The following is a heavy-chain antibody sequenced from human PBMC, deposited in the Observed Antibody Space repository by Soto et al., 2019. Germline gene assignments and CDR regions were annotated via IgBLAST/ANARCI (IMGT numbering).Heavy chain of an antibody. CDR1: GGTFSSYA. V-gene: IGHV1-69*01. J-gene: IGHJ6*02. CDR2: IIPIFGTA. D-gene: IGHD2-2*01. CDR3: ARGGGYCSSTSCPGINYYYGMDV. Sequence: QVQLVQSGAEVKKPGSSVKVSCKASGGTFSSYAISWVRQAPGQGLEWMGGIIPIFGTANYAQKFQGRVTITADESTSTAYMELSSLRSEDTAVYYCARGGGYCSSTSCPGINYYYGMDVWGQGTTVTVSS.